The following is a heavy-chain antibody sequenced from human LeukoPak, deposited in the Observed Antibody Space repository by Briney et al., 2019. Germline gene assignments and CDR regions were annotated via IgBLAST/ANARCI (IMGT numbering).Heavy chain of an antibody. CDR3: ARLMFIAVGNWYFDL. J-gene: IGHJ2*01. CDR2: ISSGSYI. V-gene: IGHV3-21*01. CDR1: GFTFSTFG. D-gene: IGHD6-19*01. Sequence: GGSLRLSCAASGFTFSTFGMIWVRQAPGKGLEWISSISSGSYIYYADAVKARFTISRDNARNSLYLQTNSLRADDTALYYCARLMFIAVGNWYFDLWGRGTLVTVSS.